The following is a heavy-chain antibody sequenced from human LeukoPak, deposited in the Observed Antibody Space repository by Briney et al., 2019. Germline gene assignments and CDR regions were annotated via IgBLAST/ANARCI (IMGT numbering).Heavy chain of an antibody. Sequence: GGSLRLSCAASGFTVSSNYMSWVRQAPGKGLEWVSVIYSGGSSYYADSVKGRFTISRDNSTSTLYLQMNSLRAEDTAVYYCVRESITAPVVFDFWGQGTMVTVSP. D-gene: IGHD6-6*01. CDR2: IYSGGSS. CDR3: VRESITAPVVFDF. CDR1: GFTVSSNY. J-gene: IGHJ3*01. V-gene: IGHV3-66*01.